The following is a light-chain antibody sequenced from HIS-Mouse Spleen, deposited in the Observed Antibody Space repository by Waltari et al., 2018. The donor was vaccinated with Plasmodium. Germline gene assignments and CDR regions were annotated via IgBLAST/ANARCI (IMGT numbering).Light chain of an antibody. Sequence: YELTQPPSVSVSPGQTARITCSGDKLGDKYACWYQQKPGQFPVLVIYQDSKRPSGIPERFSGSNSGNTATLTISGTQAMDEADYYCQAWDSSTVVFGGGTKLTVL. CDR2: QDS. J-gene: IGLJ2*01. CDR3: QAWDSSTVV. V-gene: IGLV3-1*01. CDR1: KLGDKY.